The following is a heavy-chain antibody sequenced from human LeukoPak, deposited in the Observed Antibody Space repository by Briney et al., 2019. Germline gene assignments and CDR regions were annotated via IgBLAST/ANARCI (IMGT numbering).Heavy chain of an antibody. D-gene: IGHD3-10*01. CDR3: ARADGSGTYPSLTGLDY. J-gene: IGHJ4*02. V-gene: IGHV3-20*01. Sequence: PGGSLRLSCSASGFTFSSYPFNWVRQAPGKGLEWVSGINWSGDGTDYADSVRGRFTISRDNAKNSLYLQMDSLRAEDTALYHCARADGSGTYPSLTGLDYWGQGTLVTVSS. CDR1: GFTFSSYP. CDR2: INWSGDGT.